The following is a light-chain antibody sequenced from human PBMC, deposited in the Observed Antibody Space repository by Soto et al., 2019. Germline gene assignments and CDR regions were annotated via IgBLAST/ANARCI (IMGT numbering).Light chain of an antibody. CDR3: AAWDDSLDGYVV. Sequence: QSVLTQSPSASGTPGQSVTISCSGGSSNIGSHTVNWYQHLPGTAPKLLIYGSNQRPSGVPDRFSGSKSGTSASLAISGLQSEDEADYYCAAWDDSLDGYVVFGGGTQLTVL. V-gene: IGLV1-44*01. CDR2: GSN. CDR1: SSNIGSHT. J-gene: IGLJ2*01.